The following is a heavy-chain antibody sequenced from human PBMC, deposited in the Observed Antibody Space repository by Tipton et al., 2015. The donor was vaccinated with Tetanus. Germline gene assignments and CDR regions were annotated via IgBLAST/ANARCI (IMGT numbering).Heavy chain of an antibody. V-gene: IGHV1-2*02. CDR3: AREHDSSGYYPVDY. CDR2: INPNSGDT. J-gene: IGHJ4*02. Sequence: QLVQSGAEVKKPGASVKVSCKTSGYTFSGFYMHWVRQAPGQGLEWMGWINPNSGDTNYAQKFQGRVTMTRDTSISTAYMELSRLRSDDTAVYYCAREHDSSGYYPVDYWGQGTLVTVSS. CDR1: GYTFSGFY. D-gene: IGHD3-22*01.